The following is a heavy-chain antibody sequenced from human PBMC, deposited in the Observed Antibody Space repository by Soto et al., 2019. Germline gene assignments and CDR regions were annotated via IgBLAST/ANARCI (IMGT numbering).Heavy chain of an antibody. CDR3: ARDIVVVVAAKHYDAFDI. J-gene: IGHJ3*02. CDR1: GYTFTSYG. CDR2: ISAYNGNT. Sequence: QVQLVQSGAEVKKPGASVKVSCKASGYTFTSYGISWVRQAPGQGLEGMGWISAYNGNTNYAQNLQGRVTMTTDPPTSTAYMELRSLRSDDTAVYYCARDIVVVVAAKHYDAFDIWGQGTMVTVSS. V-gene: IGHV1-18*01. D-gene: IGHD2-15*01.